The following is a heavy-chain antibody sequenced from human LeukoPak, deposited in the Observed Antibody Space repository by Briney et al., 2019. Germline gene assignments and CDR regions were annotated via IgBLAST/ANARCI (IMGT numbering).Heavy chain of an antibody. D-gene: IGHD6-19*01. CDR1: GGSISSGGFY. J-gene: IGHJ3*02. Sequence: SQTLSLTCTVSGGSISSGGFYWSWIRQHPGKGLEWIGYIYYSGSTYYNPSLKSRVTISVDTSKNQFSLKLSSVTAADTAVYYCARDQGDLYSSGWFALDIWGQGTMVTVSS. CDR2: IYYSGST. V-gene: IGHV4-31*03. CDR3: ARDQGDLYSSGWFALDI.